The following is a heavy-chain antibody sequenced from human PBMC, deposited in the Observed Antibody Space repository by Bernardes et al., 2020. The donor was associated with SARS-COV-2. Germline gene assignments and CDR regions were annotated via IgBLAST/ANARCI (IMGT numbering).Heavy chain of an antibody. J-gene: IGHJ6*02. CDR3: ARGPSGYSYGYYYGMDV. Sequence: GRSLRFSCAASGFIFRSYGMHWVRKGPGKGLEWVAVIWYDGSNKYYADSVKGRFTISRDNSKNTLYLQMNSLRAEDTAVYYCARGPSGYSYGYYYGMDVWGQGTTVTVSS. CDR2: IWYDGSNK. V-gene: IGHV3-33*01. D-gene: IGHD5-18*01. CDR1: GFIFRSYG.